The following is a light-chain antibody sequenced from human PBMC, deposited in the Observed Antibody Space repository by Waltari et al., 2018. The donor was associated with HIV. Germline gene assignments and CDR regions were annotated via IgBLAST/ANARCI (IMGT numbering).Light chain of an antibody. J-gene: IGKJ1*01. CDR3: QQYYESPPWT. V-gene: IGKV4-1*01. CDR1: QSVLHSSNNKNY. Sequence: DIVMTQSPDSLVVSLGERATINCKSSQSVLHSSNNKNYFAWYQQKPGQPPKVLIYWASSRQHGVPDRVSGRGYGTDFSLTICSQQAEDVAVYYCQQYYESPPWTFGQGTKVEVK. CDR2: WAS.